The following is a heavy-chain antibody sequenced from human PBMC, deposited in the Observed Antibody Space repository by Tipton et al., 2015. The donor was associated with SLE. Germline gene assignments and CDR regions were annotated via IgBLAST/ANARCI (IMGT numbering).Heavy chain of an antibody. D-gene: IGHD4-11*01. CDR2: MNPNSGNT. J-gene: IGHJ4*02. V-gene: IGHV1-8*01. CDR3: ARASGRLQLGDY. Sequence: QLVQSGPEVKKPGAPVKVPCKASGYTFTTYDINWLRQATGQGLEWMGWMNPNSGNTGYAQKFQGRVTMTRNTSISTAYMELSSLASDDTAVYYCARASGRLQLGDYWGQGTLVTVSS. CDR1: GYTFTTYD.